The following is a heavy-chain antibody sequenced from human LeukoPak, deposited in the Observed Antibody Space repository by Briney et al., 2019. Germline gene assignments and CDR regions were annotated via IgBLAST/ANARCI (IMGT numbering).Heavy chain of an antibody. J-gene: IGHJ4*02. D-gene: IGHD6-13*01. CDR3: AREVLATGYSSSWYYDY. V-gene: IGHV1-69*13. Sequence: EASVKVSCKASGGTFSSYAISWVRQAPGQGLEWMGGIIPIFGTANYAQKFQGRVTITADESTSTAYMELSSLRSEDTAVYYCAREVLATGYSSSWYYDYWGQGTLVTVSS. CDR1: GGTFSSYA. CDR2: IIPIFGTA.